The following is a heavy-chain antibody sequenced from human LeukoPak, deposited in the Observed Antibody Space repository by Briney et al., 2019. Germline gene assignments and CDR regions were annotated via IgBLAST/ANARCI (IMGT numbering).Heavy chain of an antibody. CDR2: IHPNSGAT. Sequence: ASVKVSCKASGYTFTGYYMHWVRQAPGQGLERMGWIHPNSGATNYAQKFQGRVTMTRDTSISTAYMDLSSLISDDTAVYYCARDREGSSSLDYWGQGTLVTVSS. V-gene: IGHV1-2*02. J-gene: IGHJ4*02. CDR1: GYTFTGYY. D-gene: IGHD6-6*01. CDR3: ARDREGSSSLDY.